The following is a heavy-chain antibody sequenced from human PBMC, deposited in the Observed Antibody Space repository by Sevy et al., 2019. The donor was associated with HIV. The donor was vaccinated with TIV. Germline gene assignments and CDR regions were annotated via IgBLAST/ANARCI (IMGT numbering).Heavy chain of an antibody. V-gene: IGHV3-21*01. Sequence: GSLRLSCAASGFTFSSYSMNWVRQAPGKGLEWVSSVSSSTNYIYYADSVKGRFTISRDNAKNSLYLQMNSLRAEDTAVYYCARASHCSGGSCYSTYFDYWGQGTLVTVSS. D-gene: IGHD2-15*01. CDR2: VSSSTNYI. J-gene: IGHJ4*02. CDR1: GFTFSSYS. CDR3: ARASHCSGGSCYSTYFDY.